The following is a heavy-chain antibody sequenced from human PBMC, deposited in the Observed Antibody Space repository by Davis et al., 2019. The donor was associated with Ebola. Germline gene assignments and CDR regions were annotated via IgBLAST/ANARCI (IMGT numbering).Heavy chain of an antibody. CDR3: ARTASRLEKGYFDY. D-gene: IGHD6-19*01. CDR1: GGSISSGGYY. Sequence: ETLSLTCTVSGGSISSGGYYWSWIRQHPGKGLEWIGYIYYSGSTNYNPSLKSRVTISVDTSKNQFSLKLSSVTAADTAVYYCARTASRLEKGYFDYWGQGTLVTVSS. J-gene: IGHJ4*02. CDR2: IYYSGST. V-gene: IGHV4-61*08.